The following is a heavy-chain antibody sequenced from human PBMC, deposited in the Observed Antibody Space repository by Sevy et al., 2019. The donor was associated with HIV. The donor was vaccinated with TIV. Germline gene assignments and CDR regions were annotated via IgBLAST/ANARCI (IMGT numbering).Heavy chain of an antibody. CDR1: GYTFTTYG. Sequence: ASVKVSCKASGYTFTTYGIIWVRQAPGQRLEWVGWIRTYNGVTNYTPSLQGRVTLTTDTSTNTAYMELRSLRSDDTAVYFCSRDDLDGTSSWVEDHWGQGTLVTVSS. V-gene: IGHV1-18*01. D-gene: IGHD6-6*01. CDR2: IRTYNGVT. CDR3: SRDDLDGTSSWVEDH. J-gene: IGHJ4*02.